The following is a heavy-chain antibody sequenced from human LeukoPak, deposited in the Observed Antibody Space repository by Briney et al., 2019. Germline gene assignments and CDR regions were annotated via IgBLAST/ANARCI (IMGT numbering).Heavy chain of an antibody. CDR2: IIPIFGTA. V-gene: IGHV1-69*05. CDR1: GGTFSSSA. D-gene: IGHD3-22*01. J-gene: IGHJ4*02. CDR3: NYYDSSGYDPVDY. Sequence: SVKVSCKASGGTFSSSAISWVRQAPGQGLEWMGGIIPIFGTANYAQKFQGRVTITTDESTSTAYMELSSLRSEDTAVYYCNYYDSSGYDPVDYWGQGTLVTVSS.